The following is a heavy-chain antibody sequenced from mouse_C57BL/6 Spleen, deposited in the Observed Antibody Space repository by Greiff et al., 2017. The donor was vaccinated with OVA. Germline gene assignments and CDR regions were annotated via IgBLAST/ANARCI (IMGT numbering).Heavy chain of an antibody. CDR2: IHPNSGST. CDR3: ARGDYDTGCAY. D-gene: IGHD2-4*01. J-gene: IGHJ3*01. Sequence: QVKLQQPGAELVKPGASVKLSCKASGYTFTSYWMHWVNQRPGQGLEWIGMIHPNSGSTNYNEKFKSKATLTGDKSSSTAYMQLSSLTSEDSAGDYCARGDYDTGCAYWGQGTLVTVSA. CDR1: GYTFTSYW. V-gene: IGHV1-64*01.